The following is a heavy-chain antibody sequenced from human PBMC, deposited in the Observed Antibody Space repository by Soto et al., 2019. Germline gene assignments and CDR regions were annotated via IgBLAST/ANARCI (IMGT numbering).Heavy chain of an antibody. CDR2: INPSGGST. CDR3: ARAHLRLGELSLYDY. D-gene: IGHD3-16*02. Sequence: ASVKVSCKASGYTFTSYYMHWVRQAPGQGLEWMGIINPSGGSTSYAQKFQGRVTMTRDTSTSTVYMELSSLRSEDTAVYYCARAHLRLGELSLYDYWGQGTLVTVSS. CDR1: GYTFTSYY. V-gene: IGHV1-46*03. J-gene: IGHJ4*02.